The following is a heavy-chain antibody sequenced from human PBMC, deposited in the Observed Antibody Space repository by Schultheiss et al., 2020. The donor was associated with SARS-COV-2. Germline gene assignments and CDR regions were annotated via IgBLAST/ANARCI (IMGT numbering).Heavy chain of an antibody. D-gene: IGHD6-19*01. J-gene: IGHJ6*02. CDR2: ISGSGGNT. V-gene: IGHV3-23*01. CDR3: ARALSTGWYEKYYYGMDV. Sequence: GESLKISCAASGFTFSNYAMSWVRQAPGKGLEWVSGISGSGGNTYYADSVKGRFTISRDNSKNTLYLQMNSLRAEDTAVYYCARALSTGWYEKYYYGMDVWGQGTTVTVSS. CDR1: GFTFSNYA.